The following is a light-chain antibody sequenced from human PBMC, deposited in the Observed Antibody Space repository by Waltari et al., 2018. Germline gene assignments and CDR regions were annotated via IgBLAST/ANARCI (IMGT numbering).Light chain of an antibody. J-gene: IGKJ3*01. V-gene: IGKV3-15*01. Sequence: RVMTQSPATLSVSPGESAILSCRASQTVSRNLAWYQQKPVQAPRLLIDGAFTRVTSTPSGFSCRESGTDFTLTISSLQSEDLAVYYCQQYDDWPPRFTFGPGTKVDFK. CDR2: GAF. CDR1: QTVSRN. CDR3: QQYDDWPPRFT.